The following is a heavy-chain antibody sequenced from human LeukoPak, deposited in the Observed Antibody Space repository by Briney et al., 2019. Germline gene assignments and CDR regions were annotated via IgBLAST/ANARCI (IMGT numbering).Heavy chain of an antibody. J-gene: IGHJ4*02. Sequence: GGSLRLSCAASGFTLCNYAMHWVRQATGKPLEWVSAIGTAGDTFYPGSVKGRFTISRENAKNSLYLQMNSLRAEDTAVYYCARQSTPHGNFDYWGQGTLVTVSS. CDR2: IGTAGDT. D-gene: IGHD1-26*01. CDR1: GFTLCNYA. V-gene: IGHV3-13*01. CDR3: ARQSTPHGNFDY.